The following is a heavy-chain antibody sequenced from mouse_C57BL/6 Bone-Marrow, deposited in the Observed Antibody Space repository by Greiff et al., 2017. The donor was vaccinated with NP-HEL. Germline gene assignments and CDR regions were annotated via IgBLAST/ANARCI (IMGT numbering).Heavy chain of an antibody. V-gene: IGHV14-4*01. D-gene: IGHD1-1*01. CDR3: TTHYGSSPYYAMDY. J-gene: IGHJ4*01. Sequence: EVQLQQSGAELVRPGASVKLSCTASGFNIKDDYMHWVKQRPEQGLEWIGWIDPENGDTEYASKFQGKATITADTSSTTAYLQLSSLTSEDTAVYYCTTHYGSSPYYAMDYWGQGTSVTVSS. CDR1: GFNIKDDY. CDR2: IDPENGDT.